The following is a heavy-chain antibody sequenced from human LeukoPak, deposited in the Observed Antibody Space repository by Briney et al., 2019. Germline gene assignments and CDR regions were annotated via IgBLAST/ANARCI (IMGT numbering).Heavy chain of an antibody. J-gene: IGHJ5*02. CDR2: IIPIFGIA. D-gene: IGHD2-15*01. CDR1: GGTFSSYA. Sequence: SVTVSCTASGGTFSSYAMSWVRQAPGQGLEWMGGIIPIFGIANYAQKFQGRVTITADKSTSTAYTELSSLRSEDTAVYYCARLSGVGYCSGGSCSNNWFDLWGQGTLVTVSS. V-gene: IGHV1-69*10. CDR3: ARLSGVGYCSGGSCSNNWFDL.